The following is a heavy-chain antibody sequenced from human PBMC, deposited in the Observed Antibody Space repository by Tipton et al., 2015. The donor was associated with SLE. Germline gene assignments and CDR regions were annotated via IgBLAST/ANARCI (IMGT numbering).Heavy chain of an antibody. CDR3: HSLGYYFYYGVDV. CDR2: MNPDSGHT. Sequence: QSGAEVKKPGASVRVSCKASGYSFTRYDINWVRQATGQGLEWMGWMNPDSGHTGYAQKFQDRVTMTRSTSLSTAYMELGSLRSEDTAVYYCHSLGYYFYYGVDVWGQGTTVTVSS. D-gene: IGHD3-16*01. V-gene: IGHV1-8*01. J-gene: IGHJ6*02. CDR1: GYSFTRYD.